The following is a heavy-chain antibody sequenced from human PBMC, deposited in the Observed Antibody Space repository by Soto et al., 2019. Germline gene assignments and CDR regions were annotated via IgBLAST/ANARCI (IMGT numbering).Heavy chain of an antibody. Sequence: QVQLVQSGAEEKKPGASVKVSCKASGYTFTKYAMHWVRQAPGQSLEWMGWINAGNGNTKYSQKFQGRVTITRDASASTAYMELSSLRSEDTAVFYCAREQWLGGGYWGQRTLVTVS. J-gene: IGHJ4*02. V-gene: IGHV1-3*05. CDR2: INAGNGNT. CDR3: AREQWLGGGY. CDR1: GYTFTKYA. D-gene: IGHD6-19*01.